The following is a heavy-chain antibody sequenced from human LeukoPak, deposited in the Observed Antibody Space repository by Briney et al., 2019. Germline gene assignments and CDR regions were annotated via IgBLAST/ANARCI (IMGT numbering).Heavy chain of an antibody. V-gene: IGHV4-28*03. CDR2: IYYSGST. Sequence: SETLSLTCAVSGFSISSTYWWGWIRQPPGKGLEWIGYIYYSGSTNYNPSLKSRVTISVDTSKNQFSLKLSSVTAADTAVYYCARAGRYYGSGSHNKYYYYYYMDVWGKGTAVTVSS. D-gene: IGHD3-10*01. CDR3: ARAGRYYGSGSHNKYYYYYYMDV. CDR1: GFSISSTYW. J-gene: IGHJ6*03.